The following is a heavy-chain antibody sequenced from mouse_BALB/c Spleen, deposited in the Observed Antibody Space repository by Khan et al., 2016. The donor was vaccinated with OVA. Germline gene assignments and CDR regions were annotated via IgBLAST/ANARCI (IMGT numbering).Heavy chain of an antibody. CDR1: GFSLNSYG. J-gene: IGHJ2*01. CDR3: ARLEDM. CDR2: IWAGVST. Sequence: QVQLKESGPGLVAPSQSLSITCTVSGFSLNSYGVHWVRQPPGKGLEWLGVIWAGVSTNYNSALMSRLSISKDNSKNQVFLNMNSLQTDDTAMYYCARLEDMWGQGTTLTVSS. V-gene: IGHV2-9*02.